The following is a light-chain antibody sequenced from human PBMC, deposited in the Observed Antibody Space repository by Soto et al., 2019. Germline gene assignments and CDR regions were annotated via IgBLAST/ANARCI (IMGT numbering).Light chain of an antibody. CDR2: AAS. CDR3: QQGNSFPFT. J-gene: IGKJ5*01. V-gene: IGKV1-12*01. Sequence: DTQMTQSPSSLSASVGDRVTITCQASQHISSCLEWYHQKSGEAPKLLIYAASHLQSGVPSRFSGSESGTDFTLTISSLQPDDFATYYCQQGNSFPFTFGQGTRLEIK. CDR1: QHISSC.